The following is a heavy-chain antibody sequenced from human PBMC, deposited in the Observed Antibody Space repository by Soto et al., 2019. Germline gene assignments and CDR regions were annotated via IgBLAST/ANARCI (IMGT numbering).Heavy chain of an antibody. CDR2: IYYSGST. D-gene: IGHD3-9*01. J-gene: IGHJ4*02. CDR3: ARNSPLTPRDYDILTGTFDY. CDR1: GGSISSSSYY. V-gene: IGHV4-39*01. Sequence: QLQLQESGPGLVKPSETLSLTCTVSGGSISSSSYYWGWIRQPPGKGLEWIGSIYYSGSTYYNPSLKRRFTISVDTSKNQFSLKLSSVTAADTAVYYCARNSPLTPRDYDILTGTFDYWGQGTLVTVSS.